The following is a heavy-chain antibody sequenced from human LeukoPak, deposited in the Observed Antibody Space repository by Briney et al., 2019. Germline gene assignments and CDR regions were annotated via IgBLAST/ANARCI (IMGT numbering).Heavy chain of an antibody. J-gene: IGHJ1*01. CDR2: IYPGDSDT. D-gene: IGHD3-22*01. V-gene: IGHV5-51*01. Sequence: GESLKISCKGSGYSFTSYWIGWVRQMPGKGLEWMGIIYPGDSDTRYSPSFQGQVTISADKSISTAYLQWSSLKASDTAMYYCASSYYDSSGYYYGYFQHWGQGTLVTVSS. CDR3: ASSYYDSSGYYYGYFQH. CDR1: GYSFTSYW.